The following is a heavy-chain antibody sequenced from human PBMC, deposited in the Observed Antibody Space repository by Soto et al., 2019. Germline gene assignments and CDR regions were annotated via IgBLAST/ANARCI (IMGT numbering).Heavy chain of an antibody. D-gene: IGHD5-12*01. CDR1: GFTVRANY. J-gene: IGHJ4*02. Sequence: EVQLVESGGALIQPGGYLRLYCAVSGFTVRANYMSWVRQAPGKGLEWVSVIYSGGTTYYADSVKGRFIISRDISKNTLYLQMNILRGEDTALYYCHGYGYWGQGTLVTVSS. CDR2: IYSGGTT. V-gene: IGHV3-53*01. CDR3: HGYGY.